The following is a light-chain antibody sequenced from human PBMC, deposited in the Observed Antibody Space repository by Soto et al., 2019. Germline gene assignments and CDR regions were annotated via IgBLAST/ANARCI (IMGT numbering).Light chain of an antibody. V-gene: IGKV4-1*01. Sequence: DIVVNQSPDSLAVSLGERATINCKSSQSLLFSSNNKNYLAWYQQKPGQPPKLLIYWASTRESGVPDRFSGSGSGTDFTLTISSLQAEDVAVYYWQQYYSSPPGLTFGGGTKVEIK. CDR1: QSLLFSSNNKNY. CDR2: WAS. J-gene: IGKJ4*01. CDR3: QQYYSSPPGLT.